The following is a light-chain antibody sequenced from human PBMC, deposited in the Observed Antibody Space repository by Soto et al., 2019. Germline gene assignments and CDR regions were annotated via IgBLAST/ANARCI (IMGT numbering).Light chain of an antibody. CDR3: SSYTSSSTYV. CDR1: SSDVGSYNR. V-gene: IGLV2-18*02. CDR2: DVS. Sequence: QSVLTQPPSVSGSPGQSVTISCTGTSSDVGSYNRVSWYQQPPGTAPKLMIYDVSNRPSGVPDRFSVSKSGNAASLTITGLQAEDEADYYCSSYTSSSTYVFGTGTKVTVL. J-gene: IGLJ1*01.